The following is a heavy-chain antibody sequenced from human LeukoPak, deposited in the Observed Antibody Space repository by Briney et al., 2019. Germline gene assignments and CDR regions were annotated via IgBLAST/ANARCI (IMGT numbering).Heavy chain of an antibody. CDR3: AKVGSSYSGSYYVGD. CDR1: GFAFSSYG. V-gene: IGHV3-30*02. D-gene: IGHD1-26*01. J-gene: IGHJ4*02. CDR2: IRYDGNNK. Sequence: PGGSLRLSCAASGFAFSSYGMHWVRQAPGKGLEWVAFIRYDGNNKYFADSVKGRFTISRDNSKNTLYLQMNSLRAEDTAVYYCAKVGSSYSGSYYVGDWGQGTLVTVSS.